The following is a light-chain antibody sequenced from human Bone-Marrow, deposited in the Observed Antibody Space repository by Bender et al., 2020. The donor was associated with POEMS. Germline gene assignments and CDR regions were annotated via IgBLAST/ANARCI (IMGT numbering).Light chain of an antibody. J-gene: IGLJ1*01. V-gene: IGLV2-23*01. Sequence: QSALTQPASVSGSPGQSITISCTGSSSDVGGFNLVSWYQHHPGKGPKLMIFEDSQRPSGVSNRFSGSKSGNTASLTISGLQPEDEADYYCCSYAGVGVFGSGTTVTVL. CDR3: CSYAGVGV. CDR1: SSDVGGFNL. CDR2: EDS.